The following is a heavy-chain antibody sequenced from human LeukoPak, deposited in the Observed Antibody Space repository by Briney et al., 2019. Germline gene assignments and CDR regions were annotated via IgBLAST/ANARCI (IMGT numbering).Heavy chain of an antibody. CDR1: GFSFSDHS. V-gene: IGHV3-11*01. CDR2: ISNSGGTT. Sequence: PGGSLRLSCAASGFSFSDHSMTWIRQAPGKGLEWLSYISNSGGTTNYADSVKGRFTVSRDNAKNSLFVQMNSLRAEDTAVYYCARAARLSDSWGQGTLVTVSS. D-gene: IGHD2-15*01. J-gene: IGHJ4*02. CDR3: ARAARLSDS.